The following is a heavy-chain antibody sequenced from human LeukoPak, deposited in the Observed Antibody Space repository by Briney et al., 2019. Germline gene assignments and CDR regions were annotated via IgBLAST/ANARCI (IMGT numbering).Heavy chain of an antibody. D-gene: IGHD3-10*01. CDR1: GFTVSSNY. Sequence: PGGSLRLSCAASGFTVSSNYMSGVRQAPGKGLEWVSVIYSRGSTYYADSVKGRFTISRDNYKNTLYLQMNSLRPADTAVYYCARNDYGSGSYITLFDYWGQGTLVTVYS. CDR2: IYSRGST. V-gene: IGHV3-66*01. J-gene: IGHJ4*02. CDR3: ARNDYGSGSYITLFDY.